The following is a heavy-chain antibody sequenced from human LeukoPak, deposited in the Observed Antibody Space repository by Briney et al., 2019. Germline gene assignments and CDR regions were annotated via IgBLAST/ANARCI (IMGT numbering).Heavy chain of an antibody. Sequence: ASVKVSCKASGYTFTSYDINWVRQATGQGLEWMGWMNPNSGNTGYAQKFQGRVTMTRDTSISTAYMELSRLRSDDTAVYYCARDYCSSTSCYLARWFDPWGQGTLVTVSS. D-gene: IGHD2-2*01. V-gene: IGHV1-8*01. CDR3: ARDYCSSTSCYLARWFDP. CDR1: GYTFTSYD. CDR2: MNPNSGNT. J-gene: IGHJ5*02.